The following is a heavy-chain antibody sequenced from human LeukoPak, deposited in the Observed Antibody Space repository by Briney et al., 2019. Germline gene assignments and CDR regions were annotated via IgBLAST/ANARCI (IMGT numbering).Heavy chain of an antibody. V-gene: IGHV3-74*01. Sequence: GGSLRLSCAASGFTFSSYAMTWVRQAPGKGLVWVSRINSDGSSTTYADSVKGRFTISRDNGQNTLYLQMNSLRAEDTAVYYCAREGRGYSYAFEYWGQGTLVAVSS. J-gene: IGHJ4*02. CDR1: GFTFSSYA. CDR2: INSDGSST. D-gene: IGHD5-18*01. CDR3: AREGRGYSYAFEY.